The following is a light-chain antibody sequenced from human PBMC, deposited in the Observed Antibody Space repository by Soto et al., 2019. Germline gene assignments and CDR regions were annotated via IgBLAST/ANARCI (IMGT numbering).Light chain of an antibody. J-gene: IGLJ3*02. CDR2: YDD. V-gene: IGLV1-36*01. Sequence: QSVLTQPPSVSAAPRQRVTISCSGSSSNIGNNAVNWYQQLPGKAPKLLIYYDDRVPSGVSDRFSGSKSGTSASLAISGLQSEDEADYYCAAWDDSLNGPVFGGGTKLTVL. CDR1: SSNIGNNA. CDR3: AAWDDSLNGPV.